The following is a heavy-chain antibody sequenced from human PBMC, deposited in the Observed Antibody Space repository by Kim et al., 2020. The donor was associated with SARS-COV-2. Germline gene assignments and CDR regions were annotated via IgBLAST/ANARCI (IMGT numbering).Heavy chain of an antibody. D-gene: IGHD6-19*01. CDR3: ARQSSGWSVFDY. CDR1: GGSISSSSYY. V-gene: IGHV4-39*01. J-gene: IGHJ4*02. Sequence: SETLSLTCTVSGGSISSSSYYWGWIRQPPGKGLEWIGSIYYSGSTYYNPSLKSRVTISVDTSKNQFSLKLSSVTAADTAVYYCARQSSGWSVFDYWGQGTLVTVSS. CDR2: IYYSGST.